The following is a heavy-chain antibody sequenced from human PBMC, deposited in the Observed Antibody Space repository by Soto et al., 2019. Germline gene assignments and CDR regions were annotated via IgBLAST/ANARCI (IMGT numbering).Heavy chain of an antibody. CDR2: INPNSGGT. Sequence: SVKVSCKASGYTFTGYYMHWVRQAPGEGLEWMGWINPNSGGTNYAQKFQGRVTMTRDTSISTAYMELSRLRSDDTAVYYCARGYSSGWYEGYYYGMDVWGQGTTVTVSS. D-gene: IGHD6-19*01. J-gene: IGHJ6*02. V-gene: IGHV1-2*02. CDR1: GYTFTGYY. CDR3: ARGYSSGWYEGYYYGMDV.